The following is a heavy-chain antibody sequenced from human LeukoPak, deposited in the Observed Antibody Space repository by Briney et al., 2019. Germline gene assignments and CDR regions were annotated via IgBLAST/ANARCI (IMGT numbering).Heavy chain of an antibody. CDR3: AKDRSSSWLEGWFDP. CDR1: GFTFSSYG. D-gene: IGHD6-13*01. Sequence: PGGSLRLSCAASGFTFSSYGMHWVRQAPGKRLEWVAFIRYDGSNKYYADSVKGRFTISRDNSKNTLYLQMNSLRAEDTAVYYCAKDRSSSWLEGWFDPWGQGTLVTVSS. J-gene: IGHJ5*02. V-gene: IGHV3-30*02. CDR2: IRYDGSNK.